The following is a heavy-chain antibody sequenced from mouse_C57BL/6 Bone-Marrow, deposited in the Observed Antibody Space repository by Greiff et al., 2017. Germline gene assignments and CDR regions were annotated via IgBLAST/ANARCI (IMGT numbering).Heavy chain of an antibody. CDR2: INSGGSYT. Sequence: EVKLVESGGDLVKPGGSLKLSCAASGFTFSSYGMSWVRQTPDKRLEWVATINSGGSYTYYPDSVKGRFTISRDNAKNTLYLQMSSLKSEDTAMYYCARQALRSGDYWGQGTSVTVSS. V-gene: IGHV5-6*01. CDR1: GFTFSSYG. CDR3: ARQALRSGDY. J-gene: IGHJ4*01.